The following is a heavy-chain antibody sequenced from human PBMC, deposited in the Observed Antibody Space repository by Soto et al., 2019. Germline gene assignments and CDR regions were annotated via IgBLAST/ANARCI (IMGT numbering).Heavy chain of an antibody. CDR1: GFTFSGYS. J-gene: IGHJ4*02. CDR3: AGEPFNDGLVH. D-gene: IGHD1-1*01. Sequence: EVQLVESGGGLVQRGGSLRLSCAASGFTFSGYSLNWVRQAPGKGLEWVSYISSSSDTIYYADSVKGRFTISRDNAKNSLYLQMNSLRAEDTAVYYCAGEPFNDGLVHWGQGTLVTVSS. CDR2: ISSSSDTI. V-gene: IGHV3-48*01.